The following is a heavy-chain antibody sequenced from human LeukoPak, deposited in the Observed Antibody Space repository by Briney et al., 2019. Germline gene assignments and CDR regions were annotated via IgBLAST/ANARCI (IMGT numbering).Heavy chain of an antibody. CDR1: GGSISSYY. J-gene: IGHJ4*02. Sequence: PSETLSRTCTVSGGSISSYYWGWIRQPPGKGLEWSGSIYYRGSTNDNPSLKSRVTISVDTSKNQFSLKLTSVTAADTAVYYCARRGHYYDTSGYYYFDYWGQGALVTVSS. D-gene: IGHD3-22*01. CDR2: IYYRGST. V-gene: IGHV4-39*01. CDR3: ARRGHYYDTSGYYYFDY.